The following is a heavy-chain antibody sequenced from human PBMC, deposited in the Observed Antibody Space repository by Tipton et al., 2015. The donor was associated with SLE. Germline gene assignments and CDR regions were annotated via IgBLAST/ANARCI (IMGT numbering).Heavy chain of an antibody. D-gene: IGHD6-25*01. CDR1: GGFVSSGSHY. V-gene: IGHV4-61*01. J-gene: IGHJ6*03. CDR2: IYYSGST. Sequence: TLSLTCTVSGGFVSSGSHYWSWIRQPPGKGLEWIGYIYYSGSTNYNPSLKSRVTISVDTSKNQFSLKLSSVTAADTAVYYCARDREERYYYYYMDVWGKGTTVTVSS. CDR3: ARDREERYYYYYMDV.